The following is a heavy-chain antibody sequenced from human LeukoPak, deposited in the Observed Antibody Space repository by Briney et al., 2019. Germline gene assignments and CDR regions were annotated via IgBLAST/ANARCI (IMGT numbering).Heavy chain of an antibody. D-gene: IGHD3-10*01. Sequence: GESLNISCKGAGYSFTTYWIGWVRQVPGKGLEWMGIIYPGDSDTRYSPPFQGQVTISADKSVTTAYLQWSSLKASDTAMYYCALGAVRGLHAFDIWGQGTMVTVSS. CDR1: GYSFTTYW. CDR2: IYPGDSDT. V-gene: IGHV5-51*01. J-gene: IGHJ3*02. CDR3: ALGAVRGLHAFDI.